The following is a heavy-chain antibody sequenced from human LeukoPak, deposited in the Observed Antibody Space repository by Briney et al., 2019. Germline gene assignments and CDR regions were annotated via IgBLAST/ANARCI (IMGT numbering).Heavy chain of an antibody. Sequence: AAVKVSCKASGYTFTSYAMDWVRQAPGQGLEWRGWINTNTGNPTYAQGFTGRFVFSLDTSVSTAYLQCSSLKAEDSAGYYCARGGIAASDYWGQGTLVTVSS. J-gene: IGHJ4*02. V-gene: IGHV7-4-1*02. CDR2: INTNTGNP. CDR1: GYTFTSYA. CDR3: ARGGIAASDY. D-gene: IGHD6-13*01.